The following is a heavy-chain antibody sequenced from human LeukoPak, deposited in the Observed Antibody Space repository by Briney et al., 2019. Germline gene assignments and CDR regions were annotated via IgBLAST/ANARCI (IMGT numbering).Heavy chain of an antibody. CDR2: ISASGGT. J-gene: IGHJ6*03. Sequence: SETLSLTCTVSGDSISSGSYYWSWIRRPAGKGLEWIGRISASGGTNYNPSLRSRVTISIDKSKNQFSLKLSSVTAADTAVYFCARDRQYSSTWTTYYYYYMDVWGKGTTVTISS. CDR1: GDSISSGSYY. V-gene: IGHV4-61*02. CDR3: ARDRQYSSTWTTYYYYYMDV. D-gene: IGHD6-13*01.